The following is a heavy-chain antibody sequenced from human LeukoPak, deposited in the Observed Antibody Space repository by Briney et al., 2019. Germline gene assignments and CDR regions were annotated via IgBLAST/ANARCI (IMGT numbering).Heavy chain of an antibody. CDR3: ARDKSPRYYYYYYMDV. CDR2: INPNSGGT. V-gene: IGHV1-2*06. CDR1: GYTFTGYY. J-gene: IGHJ6*03. Sequence: ASVKVSCKASGYTFTGYYMHWVRQAPGRGLEWMGRINPNSGGTNYAQKFQGRVTMTRDTSISTAYMELSRLRSDDTAVYYCARDKSPRYYYYYYMDVWGKGTTVTVSS.